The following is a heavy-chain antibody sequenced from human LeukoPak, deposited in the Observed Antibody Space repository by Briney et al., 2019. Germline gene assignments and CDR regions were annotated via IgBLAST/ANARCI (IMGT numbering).Heavy chain of an antibody. CDR2: IYYSGST. V-gene: IGHV4-39*07. D-gene: IGHD4-17*01. CDR3: ARERATVTSSYYFDY. J-gene: IGHJ4*02. Sequence: PSETLSLTCTVSGGSISSSSSYWGWIRQPPGKGLEWIGSIYYSGSTYYNSSLKSRVTVSVDTSKNQFSLKLNSVTAADAAVYYCARERATVTSSYYFDYWGQGTLVTVSS. CDR1: GGSISSSSSY.